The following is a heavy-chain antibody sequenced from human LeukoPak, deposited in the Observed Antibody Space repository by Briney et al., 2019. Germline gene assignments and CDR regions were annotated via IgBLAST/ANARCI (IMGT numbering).Heavy chain of an antibody. J-gene: IGHJ6*02. V-gene: IGHV3-30*02. Sequence: GGSLRLSCTASGFTFSNYGMHWVRQAPGKGLEWVAFIRYDGSNKYYADSVKGRFTISRDNSKNRLYLQMNSLRAEDTAVYYCAKPWFGDYYGMDVWGQGTTVTVSS. CDR3: AKPWFGDYYGMDV. CDR1: GFTFSNYG. CDR2: IRYDGSNK. D-gene: IGHD3-10*01.